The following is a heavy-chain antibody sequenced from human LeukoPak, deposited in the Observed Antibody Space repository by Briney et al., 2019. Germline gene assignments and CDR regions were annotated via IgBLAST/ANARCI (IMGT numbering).Heavy chain of an antibody. Sequence: GASVKVSCKASGYTFTSYGISWVRQAPGQGLEWMGWISAYNGNTNYPQKFQGRVTMTTDTSTSTAHMELRSLRSDDTAVYYRASGDGTTVQGYYFYGMDVWGQGTTVTVSS. CDR3: ASGDGTTVQGYYFYGMDV. CDR1: GYTFTSYG. CDR2: ISAYNGNT. J-gene: IGHJ6*02. D-gene: IGHD4-11*01. V-gene: IGHV1-18*01.